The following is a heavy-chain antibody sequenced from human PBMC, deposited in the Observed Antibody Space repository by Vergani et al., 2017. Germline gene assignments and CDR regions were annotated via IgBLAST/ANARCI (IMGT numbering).Heavy chain of an antibody. Sequence: QLQLQESGPGLVKPSETLSLTCTVSGGSISSSSYYWGWIRQPPGKGLEWIGSIYYSGSTYYNPSLKSRVTISVDTSKNQFSLKLSSVTAADTAVYYCARRDSGGRWLQSDAFDIWGQGTMVTVSS. J-gene: IGHJ3*02. CDR2: IYYSGST. V-gene: IGHV4-39*01. CDR1: GGSISSSSYY. CDR3: ARRDSGGRWLQSDAFDI. D-gene: IGHD5-24*01.